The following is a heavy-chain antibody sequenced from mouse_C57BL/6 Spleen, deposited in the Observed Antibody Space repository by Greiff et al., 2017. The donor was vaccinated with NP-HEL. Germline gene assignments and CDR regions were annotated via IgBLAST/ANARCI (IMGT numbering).Heavy chain of an antibody. D-gene: IGHD2-1*01. CDR2: ISSGGSYT. CDR1: GFTFSSYG. V-gene: IGHV5-6*01. J-gene: IGHJ2*01. Sequence: EVKLMESGGDLVKPGGSLKLSCAASGFTFSSYGMSWVRQTPDKRLEWVATISSGGSYTYYPDSVKGRFTISRDNAKNTLYLQMSSLKSEDTAMYYCARHYGNVFDYWGQGTTLTVSS. CDR3: ARHYGNVFDY.